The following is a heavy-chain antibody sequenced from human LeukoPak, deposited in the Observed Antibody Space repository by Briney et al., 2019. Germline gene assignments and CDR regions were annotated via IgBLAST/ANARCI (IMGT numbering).Heavy chain of an antibody. J-gene: IGHJ4*02. Sequence: ASVKVSCKASGYTFTSYDINWVRQATGQGLEWMGWMNPNSGNTGYAQKFQGRVTITRNTSISTAYMELSSLRSEDTAVYYCARGMVAASSYYFDYWGQGTLVTVSS. D-gene: IGHD2-15*01. CDR3: ARGMVAASSYYFDY. CDR2: MNPNSGNT. CDR1: GYTFTSYD. V-gene: IGHV1-8*03.